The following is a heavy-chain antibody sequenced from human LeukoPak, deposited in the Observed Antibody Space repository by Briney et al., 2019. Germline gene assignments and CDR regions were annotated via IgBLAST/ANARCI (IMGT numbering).Heavy chain of an antibody. V-gene: IGHV3-23*01. CDR3: AKTSGLGELFRPYFDY. CDR2: ISGSGGST. D-gene: IGHD3-10*01. J-gene: IGHJ4*02. Sequence: PGGSLRLSCAASGFTFSSYAMSWVRQAPGKGLEWVSAISGSGGSTYYADSVKGRFTISRDNSKNTLYLQMNSLRAEDTAVYYCAKTSGLGELFRPYFDYWGQGTLVTVSS. CDR1: GFTFSSYA.